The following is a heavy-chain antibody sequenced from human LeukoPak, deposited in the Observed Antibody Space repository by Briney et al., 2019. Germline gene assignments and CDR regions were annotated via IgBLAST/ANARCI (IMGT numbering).Heavy chain of an antibody. D-gene: IGHD6-19*01. J-gene: IGHJ4*02. V-gene: IGHV3-66*04. CDR2: IYSSGRT. CDR1: GFTFRSYG. CDR3: AQQDTGWHLGN. Sequence: GGSLRLSCAASGFTFRSYGMHWVRQAPGKGLEWVSAIYSSGRTYYADSVKGRFTISRNNSRNTVYLQMNSLRAEDTAVYYCAQQDTGWHLGNWGQGTLVTVSS.